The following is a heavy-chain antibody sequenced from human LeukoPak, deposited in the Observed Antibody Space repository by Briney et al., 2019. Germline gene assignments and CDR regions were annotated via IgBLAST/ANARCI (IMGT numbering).Heavy chain of an antibody. J-gene: IGHJ4*02. CDR2: FDPEDGET. CDR1: IYTRTELS. Sequence: ASVKVSCKVSIYTRTELSMHWVRQAPGKGLEWMGGFDPEDGETIYAQKFQGRVTMTEDTSTDTAYMELSSLRSEDTAVYYCATGYSGSYYSDYWGQGTLVTVSS. CDR3: ATGYSGSYYSDY. V-gene: IGHV1-24*01. D-gene: IGHD1-26*01.